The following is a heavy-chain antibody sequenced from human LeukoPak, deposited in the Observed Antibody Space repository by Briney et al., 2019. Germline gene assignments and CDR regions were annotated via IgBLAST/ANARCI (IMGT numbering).Heavy chain of an antibody. CDR3: ARDDVPYSA. Sequence: SVKVSCKASGGTFSSYAISWVRQAPGQGLEWMGRIIPILGIANYAQKFQGRVTITADKSTSTAYMELSSLRSEDTAVYFCARDDVPYSAWGQGTLVTVSS. CDR1: GGTFSSYA. D-gene: IGHD2-15*01. J-gene: IGHJ5*02. V-gene: IGHV1-69*04. CDR2: IIPILGIA.